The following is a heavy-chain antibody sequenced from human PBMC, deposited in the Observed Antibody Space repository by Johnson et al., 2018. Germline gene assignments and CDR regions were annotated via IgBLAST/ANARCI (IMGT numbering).Heavy chain of an antibody. D-gene: IGHD1-14*01. CDR3: AKDHITPGHYFDH. V-gene: IGHV3-23*04. CDR1: GFTFNSYV. CDR2: LSGSDDTT. J-gene: IGHJ4*02. Sequence: VQLVESGGNLVQPGGSLGLSCVASGFTFNSYVMSWVRQAPGKGLDWVSILSGSDDTTYYADSVTGRFTISRDNSKNTVYVLMTSLRAEDTAIYYCAKDHITPGHYFDHWGQGTLVTVSA.